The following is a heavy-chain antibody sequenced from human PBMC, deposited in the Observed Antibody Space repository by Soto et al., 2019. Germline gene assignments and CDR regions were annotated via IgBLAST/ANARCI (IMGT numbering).Heavy chain of an antibody. CDR1: GFTFSSYA. CDR2: ISYDGSNK. Sequence: VGSLRLSCAASGFTFSSYAMHWVRQAPGKGLEWVAVISYDGSNKYYADSVKGRFTISRDNSKNTLYLQMNSLRAEDTAVYYCARDHGDSLAAFDIWGQGTMVTVS. CDR3: ARDHGDSLAAFDI. D-gene: IGHD3-22*01. J-gene: IGHJ3*02. V-gene: IGHV3-30-3*01.